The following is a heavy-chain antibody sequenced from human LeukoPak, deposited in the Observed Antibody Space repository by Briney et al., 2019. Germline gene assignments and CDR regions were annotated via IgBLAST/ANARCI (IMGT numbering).Heavy chain of an antibody. CDR3: ARFYDSSGSHFDY. V-gene: IGHV4-59*01. Sequence: PGGSLRLSCAASGFTFSSYGMHWVRQAPGKGLEWIGYISYSGTTNSNPSLESRVTIAVDTSKNQLSLKLTSVTPADTAVYYCARFYDSSGSHFDYWGQGILVTVSS. CDR1: GFTFSSYG. CDR2: ISYSGTT. J-gene: IGHJ4*02. D-gene: IGHD3-22*01.